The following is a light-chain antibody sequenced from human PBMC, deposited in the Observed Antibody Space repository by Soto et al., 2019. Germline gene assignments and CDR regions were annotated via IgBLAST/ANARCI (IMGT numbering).Light chain of an antibody. Sequence: DIQLTQSPSFLSASVGDRVTITCRASQGISSYLAWYHQKPGKAPKLLIYAASTLQSGVPSRFSGSGSGTEFTLTISSLQPEDFATYYCQHLNNFPPTFGPGTKVDI. J-gene: IGKJ3*01. CDR2: AAS. V-gene: IGKV1-9*01. CDR3: QHLNNFPPT. CDR1: QGISSY.